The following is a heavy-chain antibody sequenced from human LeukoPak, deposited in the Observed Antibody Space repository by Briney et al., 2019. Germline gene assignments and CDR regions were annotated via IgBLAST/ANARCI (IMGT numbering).Heavy chain of an antibody. D-gene: IGHD3-16*02. V-gene: IGHV1-69*04. Sequence: ASVEVSCKASGGTFNTYAITWVRQAPGQGLEWMGRIIPILDVADSAQRFQGRVTITADRSTSTVYMEQNSLRAEDTAIYYCARDMQLSTWGLGTMVTVSS. CDR1: GGTFNTYA. J-gene: IGHJ3*01. CDR3: ARDMQLST. CDR2: IIPILDVA.